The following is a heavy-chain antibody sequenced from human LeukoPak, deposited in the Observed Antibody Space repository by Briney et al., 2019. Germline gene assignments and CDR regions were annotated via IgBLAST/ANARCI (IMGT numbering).Heavy chain of an antibody. Sequence: PSETLSLTCTVSGGSISSGSYYWSWIRQPAGKGLEWIGRIYNSGNTNYNPSLKSRVTISVDTSKNQFSLKLNSVTAADTAVYYCARSGTYYNNWFDPWSQGTLVTVSS. V-gene: IGHV4-61*02. CDR2: IYNSGNT. D-gene: IGHD3-10*01. J-gene: IGHJ5*02. CDR1: GGSISSGSYY. CDR3: ARSGTYYNNWFDP.